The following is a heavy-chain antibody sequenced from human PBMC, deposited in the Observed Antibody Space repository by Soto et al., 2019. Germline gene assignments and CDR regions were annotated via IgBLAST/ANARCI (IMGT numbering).Heavy chain of an antibody. D-gene: IGHD1-1*01. Sequence: ASVKVSCKASGYTFTNHYIHWVRQAPGQGLERMGIINPSGGSTSESQKFQGRLTLTRDTSTSTVYMELSSLRSEDTAVFYCAREAGIANATLIPFDHWRQRSLVTVSS. CDR3: AREAGIANATLIPFDH. J-gene: IGHJ4*02. V-gene: IGHV1-46*01. CDR2: INPSGGST. CDR1: GYTFTNHY.